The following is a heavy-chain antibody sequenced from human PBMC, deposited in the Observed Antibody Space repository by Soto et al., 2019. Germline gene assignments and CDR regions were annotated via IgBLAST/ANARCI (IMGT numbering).Heavy chain of an antibody. CDR2: INHSGST. CDR1: GGSFSGYY. V-gene: IGHV4-34*01. Sequence: QVQLQQWGAGLLKPSETLSLTCAVYGGSFSGYYWSWIRQPPGKGLEWIGEINHSGSTNYNPSLKSRVTKSVDTSKNQFSLKLSSVTAADTAVYYCARGRWEYYYGSGSYLPRWFDPWGQGTLVTVSS. D-gene: IGHD3-10*01. CDR3: ARGRWEYYYGSGSYLPRWFDP. J-gene: IGHJ5*02.